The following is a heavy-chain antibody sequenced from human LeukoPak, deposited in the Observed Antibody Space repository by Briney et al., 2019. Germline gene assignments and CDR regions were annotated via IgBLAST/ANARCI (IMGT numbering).Heavy chain of an antibody. CDR2: INHSGST. Sequence: SETLSLTCAVYGGSFSGYYWSWIRQPPGKGLEWIGEINHSGSTNYNPSLKSRVTISVDTSKNQFSLKLSSVTAADTAVYYCARADYRMDWFAPWGQGTLVTVSS. CDR1: GGSFSGYY. D-gene: IGHD4-11*01. J-gene: IGHJ5*02. CDR3: ARADYRMDWFAP. V-gene: IGHV4-34*01.